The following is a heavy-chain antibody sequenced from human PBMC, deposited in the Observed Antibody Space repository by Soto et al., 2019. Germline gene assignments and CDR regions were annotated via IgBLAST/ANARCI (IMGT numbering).Heavy chain of an antibody. CDR2: IYSGGST. D-gene: IGHD2-15*01. CDR3: ARARGRGGLAFDI. V-gene: IGHV3-66*01. CDR1: GFTVSSNY. J-gene: IGHJ3*02. Sequence: GGSLRLSCAASGFTVSSNYMSWVRQAPGKGLEWVSVIYSGGSTYYADSVKGRLTISRDNSKNTLYLQMNSLRAEDTAVYYCARARGRGGLAFDIWGQGTMVTVSS.